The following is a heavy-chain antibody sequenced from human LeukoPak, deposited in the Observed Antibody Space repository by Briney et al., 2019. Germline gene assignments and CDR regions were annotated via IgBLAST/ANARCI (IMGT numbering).Heavy chain of an antibody. CDR1: GFTFGDYA. J-gene: IGHJ6*03. Sequence: GGSLRLSCTASGFTFGDYAMSWVRQAPGKGLEWVGFIRSKAYGGTTEYAASVKGRFTISRDDSKSIAYLQMNSLKTEDTAVYYCTRVAGELTDYYYYMDVWGKGTTVTISS. CDR3: TRVAGELTDYYYYMDV. CDR2: IRSKAYGGTT. V-gene: IGHV3-49*04. D-gene: IGHD1-7*01.